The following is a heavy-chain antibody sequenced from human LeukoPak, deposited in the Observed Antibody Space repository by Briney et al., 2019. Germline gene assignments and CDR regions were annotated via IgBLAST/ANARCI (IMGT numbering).Heavy chain of an antibody. V-gene: IGHV4-59*12. CDR1: GGSISSYY. J-gene: IGHJ4*02. CDR2: IYYSRST. CDR3: AREFIAVAPYYFEY. Sequence: SETLSPTCTVSGGSISSYYWSWLRQPPGKGLEWIGYIYYSRSTNYNTSLKSRVTISVDTSKKQFTLKLSSVTAADTAVYYFAREFIAVAPYYFEYWGQGALCTVSS. D-gene: IGHD6-19*01.